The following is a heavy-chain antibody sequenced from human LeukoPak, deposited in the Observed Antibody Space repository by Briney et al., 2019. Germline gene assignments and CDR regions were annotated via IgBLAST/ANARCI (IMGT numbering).Heavy chain of an antibody. CDR2: IAYDSSTT. V-gene: IGHV3-30*02. CDR3: AKDVRGDGHRYFDS. CDR1: GFIFTNFG. D-gene: IGHD5-24*01. J-gene: IGHJ4*02. Sequence: GGSLGLSCSASGFIFTNFGIQWVRQTPGKGLEWVAYIAYDSSTTYFGASVKGRFTISRDTSKNTVYLQMNSLRLEDTAVYFCAKDVRGDGHRYFDSWGQGTLVSVSS.